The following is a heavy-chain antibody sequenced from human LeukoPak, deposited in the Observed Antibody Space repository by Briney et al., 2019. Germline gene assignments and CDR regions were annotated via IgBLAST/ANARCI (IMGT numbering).Heavy chain of an antibody. V-gene: IGHV4-39*01. D-gene: IGHD2-2*01. CDR1: GGSISSSSYY. CDR3: ARREYRRYNRFDP. Sequence: PSETLSLTCTVSGGSISSSSYYWGWIRQPPAKGLEWIGSIYYSGSTYYNPSLKSRVTISVDTSKNQFSLKLSSVTAADAAVYYCARREYRRYNRFDPWGQGTLVTVSS. J-gene: IGHJ5*02. CDR2: IYYSGST.